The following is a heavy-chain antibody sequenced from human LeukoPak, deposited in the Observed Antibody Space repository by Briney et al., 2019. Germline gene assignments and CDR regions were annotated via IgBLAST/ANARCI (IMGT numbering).Heavy chain of an antibody. V-gene: IGHV3-48*04. D-gene: IGHD6-19*01. Sequence: LAGGSLRLSCAASGFTFSSYSMNWVRQPPGKGLEWVSYISSSGSTIYYADSVKGRFTISRDNAKNSLYPQMNSLRAEDTAVYYCARAPVRRAPKQWLVPFDYWGQGTLVTVSS. CDR2: ISSSGSTI. CDR1: GFTFSSYS. CDR3: ARAPVRRAPKQWLVPFDY. J-gene: IGHJ4*02.